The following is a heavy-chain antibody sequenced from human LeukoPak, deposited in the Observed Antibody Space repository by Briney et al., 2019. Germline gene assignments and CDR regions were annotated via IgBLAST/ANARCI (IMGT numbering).Heavy chain of an antibody. J-gene: IGHJ4*02. Sequence: SQTLSLICAISGDSVSSNSAAWNWTRQSPSRGLEWLGRTYYRSKWYNDYAVSVKSRITINPDTSKNQFSLQLNSVTPEDTAVYYCAKIVGVTIDVWGQGTLVTVSS. CDR2: TYYRSKWYN. CDR1: GDSVSSNSAA. V-gene: IGHV6-1*01. D-gene: IGHD1-26*01. CDR3: AKIVGVTIDV.